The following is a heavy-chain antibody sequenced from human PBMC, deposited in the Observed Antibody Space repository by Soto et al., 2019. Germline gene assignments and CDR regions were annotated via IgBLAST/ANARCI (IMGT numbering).Heavy chain of an antibody. CDR3: GRESGETWDYEAS. V-gene: IGHV4-4*07. Sequence: SETLSLTCTVSGGSISSYRWSWVRQPAGKGLEWIGRLNTYGNTHYNPSLKSRVTVSVDTSRNQFFLTLRSVTAADSAVYHCGRESGETWDYEASWGQGTPVTVSS. CDR1: GGSISSYR. D-gene: IGHD1-7*01. J-gene: IGHJ5*02. CDR2: LNTYGNT.